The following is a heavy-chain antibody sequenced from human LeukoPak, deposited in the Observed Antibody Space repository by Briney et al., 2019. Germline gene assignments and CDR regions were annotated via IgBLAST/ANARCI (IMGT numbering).Heavy chain of an antibody. V-gene: IGHV1-18*01. CDR3: ARRGGLTGTTNKLATGVVDP. J-gene: IGHJ5*02. CDR2: ISAYNGNT. D-gene: IGHD1-7*01. Sequence: ASVKLSCKASGYTFTSYGISWVRQAPGQGLEWMGWISAYNGNTNYAQKLQGRVTMTTDTSTSTAYMELRSLRSDDTAVYYCARRGGLTGTTNKLATGVVDPWGQGTLVTVSS. CDR1: GYTFTSYG.